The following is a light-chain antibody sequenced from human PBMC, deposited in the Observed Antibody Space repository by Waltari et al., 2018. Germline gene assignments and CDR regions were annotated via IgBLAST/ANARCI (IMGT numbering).Light chain of an antibody. CDR3: CSYAGTDTVII. CDR1: SSDVGTYNF. V-gene: IGLV2-23*02. J-gene: IGLJ2*01. CDR2: EVI. Sequence: QSALTQPASVSGSPGQSITISCTGTSSDVGTYNFVSWYQQHPGKAPKLMIYEVIKRPSGFSNRFSGSKSGNTASLTISVLQDEDEADYYCCSYAGTDTVIIFGGGTKVTVL.